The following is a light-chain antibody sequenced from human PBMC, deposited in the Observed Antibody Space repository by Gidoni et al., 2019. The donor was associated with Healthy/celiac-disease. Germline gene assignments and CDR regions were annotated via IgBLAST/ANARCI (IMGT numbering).Light chain of an antibody. CDR3: SSYTSSSPYV. J-gene: IGLJ1*01. CDR1: SSDVGGYNY. V-gene: IGLV2-14*03. Sequence: QSALTQPASVSGSPGQSITISCTGTSSDVGGYNYVPWYKQHPGKAPKLMIYDVSNRPSGVSNRFSGSKSGNTASLTISGLQAEDEADYYCSSYTSSSPYVFGTGTKVTVL. CDR2: DVS.